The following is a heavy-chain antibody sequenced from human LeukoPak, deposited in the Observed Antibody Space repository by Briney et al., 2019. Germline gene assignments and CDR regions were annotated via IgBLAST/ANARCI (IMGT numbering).Heavy chain of an antibody. CDR2: TNPNSGNT. Sequence: ASVKVSCKASGYTFTSYDINWVRQATGQGLEWMGWTNPNSGNTGYAQKFQGRVTMTRNTSISTAYMELSSLRSEDTAVYYCARGGGYSGYDSSTFDYWGRGTLVTVSS. D-gene: IGHD5-12*01. CDR3: ARGGGYSGYDSSTFDY. J-gene: IGHJ4*02. CDR1: GYTFTSYD. V-gene: IGHV1-8*01.